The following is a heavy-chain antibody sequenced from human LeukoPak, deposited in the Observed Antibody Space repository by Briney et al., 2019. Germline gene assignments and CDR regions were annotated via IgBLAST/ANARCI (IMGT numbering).Heavy chain of an antibody. CDR2: IYSSGST. D-gene: IGHD6-19*01. CDR3: ARKIAVAGKAGFDY. V-gene: IGHV4-4*07. J-gene: IGHJ4*02. CDR1: GGSISSYY. Sequence: SETLSLTCTVSGGSISSYYWSWIRQPAGKGLEWIGRIYSSGSTNYNPSLKSRVTMSVDTSKNQFSLRLSSVTAAYTAVYYCARKIAVAGKAGFDYWGQGTPVTVSS.